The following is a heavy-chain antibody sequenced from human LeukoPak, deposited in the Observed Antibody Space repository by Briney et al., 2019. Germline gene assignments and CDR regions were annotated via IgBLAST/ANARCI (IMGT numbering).Heavy chain of an antibody. CDR3: ARDRSYGYGGEYFDY. V-gene: IGHV3-33*01. CDR1: GFTFSSYG. CDR2: IWYDGSNK. Sequence: GGSLRLSCAASGFTFSSYGMHWVRQAPGKGLEWVAVIWYDGSNKYYAGSVKGRFTISRDNSKKTLYLQMNSLGAEDTAVYYCARDRSYGYGGEYFDYWGQGTLVTVSS. D-gene: IGHD5-18*01. J-gene: IGHJ4*02.